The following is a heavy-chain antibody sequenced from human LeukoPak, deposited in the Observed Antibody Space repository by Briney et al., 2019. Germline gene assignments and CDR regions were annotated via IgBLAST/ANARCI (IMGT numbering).Heavy chain of an antibody. Sequence: APVRLSCKAAGSTFTSSGVSWVRQAPGHRVGWLGWISAYIGMTNSAQTLQGRVAMTTDTSTSTAYMEMRNWRSDDTAVCSCSKKRVDRGDYIDVRGEGTTGT. J-gene: IGHJ6*03. CDR1: GSTFTSSG. CDR2: ISAYIGMT. CDR3: SKKRVDRGDYIDV. V-gene: IGHV1-18*01.